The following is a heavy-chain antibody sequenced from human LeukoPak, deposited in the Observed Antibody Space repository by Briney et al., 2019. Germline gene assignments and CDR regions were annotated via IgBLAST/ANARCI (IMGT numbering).Heavy chain of an antibody. CDR1: GGSISSYY. D-gene: IGHD3-3*01. CDR3: ARVHITIFGVVILDP. J-gene: IGHJ5*02. V-gene: IGHV4-4*07. CDR2: IYTSGST. Sequence: KPSETLSLTCTVSGGSISSYYSSWIRQPAGKGLEWIGRIYTSGSTNYNPSLKSRVTMSVDTSKNQFSLKLSSVTAADTAVYYCARVHITIFGVVILDPWGQGTLVTVSS.